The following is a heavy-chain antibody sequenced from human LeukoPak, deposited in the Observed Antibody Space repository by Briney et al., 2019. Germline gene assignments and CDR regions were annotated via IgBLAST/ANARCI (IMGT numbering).Heavy chain of an antibody. CDR3: ARGGGRGVVVPAAMIDI. V-gene: IGHV3-7*01. J-gene: IGHJ3*02. CDR1: GFTFSSYW. CDR2: IKQDGSEK. D-gene: IGHD2-2*01. Sequence: GGSLRLSCAASGFTFSSYWMSWVRQAPGKGLEWVANIKQDGSEKYYVDSVEGRFTISRDNAKNSLYLQMNSLRAEDTAVYYCARGGGRGVVVPAAMIDIWGQGTMVTVSS.